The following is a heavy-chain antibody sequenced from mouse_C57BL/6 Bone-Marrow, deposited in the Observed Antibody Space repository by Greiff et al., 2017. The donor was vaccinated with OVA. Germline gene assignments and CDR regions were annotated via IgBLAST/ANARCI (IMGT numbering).Heavy chain of an antibody. Sequence: EVQLQQSGAELVRPGASVKLSCTASGFNIKDDYMHWVKQRPEQGLEWIGWIDPENGDTEYASKFQGKATITADTSSNTAYMQLSSLTSEDTAVYYCTFIYYYWYFDVWGTGTTVTVSS. J-gene: IGHJ1*03. CDR2: IDPENGDT. CDR1: GFNIKDDY. CDR3: TFIYYYWYFDV. V-gene: IGHV14-4*01. D-gene: IGHD2-1*01.